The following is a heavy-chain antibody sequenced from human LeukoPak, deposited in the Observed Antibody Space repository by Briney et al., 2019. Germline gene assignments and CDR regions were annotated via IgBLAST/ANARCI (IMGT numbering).Heavy chain of an antibody. V-gene: IGHV3-48*01. J-gene: IGHJ6*03. CDR1: GFTFSSYS. CDR3: ARISGSGSNYYYYYMDV. CDR2: ISSSSSTI. D-gene: IGHD3-10*01. Sequence: PGGSLRLSCAASGFTFSSYSMNWVRQAPGKGLEWVSYISSSSSTIYYADSVKGRFTISRDNAKNSLYLQMHSLRAEDTAVYYCARISGSGSNYYYYYMDVWGKGTAVTISS.